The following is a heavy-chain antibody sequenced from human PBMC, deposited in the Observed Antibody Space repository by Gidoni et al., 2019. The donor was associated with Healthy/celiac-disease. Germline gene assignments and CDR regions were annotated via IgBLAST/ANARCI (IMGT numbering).Heavy chain of an antibody. J-gene: IGHJ1*01. Sequence: EVQLVQSGAEVKKPGESLKISCKGSGYSFTSYWIGWVRQMPGKGLEWMGIIYPGDSDTRYSPSFQGQVTISADKSISTAYLQWSSLKASDTAMYYCARSTEPDCSGGSCYTRAEYFQHWGQGTLVTVSS. CDR3: ARSTEPDCSGGSCYTRAEYFQH. D-gene: IGHD2-15*01. CDR1: GYSFTSYW. V-gene: IGHV5-51*01. CDR2: IYPGDSDT.